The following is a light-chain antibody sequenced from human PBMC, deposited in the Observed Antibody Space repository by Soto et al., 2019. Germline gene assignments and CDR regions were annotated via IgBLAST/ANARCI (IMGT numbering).Light chain of an antibody. CDR1: SSDVGGYNY. CDR3: TSYTSSITYV. V-gene: IGLV2-14*01. CDR2: EVS. J-gene: IGLJ1*01. Sequence: LTQPASVSGSPGQSITISCTGTSSDVGGYNYVSWYQQHPGKAPKLMIYEVSNRPSGVSNRFSGSKSGNTASLTISGLQAEDEADYYCTSYTSSITYVFGTGTKVTVL.